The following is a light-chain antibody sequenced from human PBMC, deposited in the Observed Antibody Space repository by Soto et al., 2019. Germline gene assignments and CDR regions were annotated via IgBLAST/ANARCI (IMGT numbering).Light chain of an antibody. CDR1: GSDIGGYNF. J-gene: IGLJ1*01. CDR3: SSYAGNNNRYV. V-gene: IGLV2-8*01. CDR2: EVN. Sequence: QSALTQPPSASGSPGQSVTISCTGTGSDIGGYNFVSWYQQHPGKVPKLIIYEVNKRPSGAPDRFSGSKSGNTASLTVSGLQADDEADYYCSSYAGNNNRYVFGTGTKLTVL.